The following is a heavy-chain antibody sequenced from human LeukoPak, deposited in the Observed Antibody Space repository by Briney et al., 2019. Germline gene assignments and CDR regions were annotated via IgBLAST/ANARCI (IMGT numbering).Heavy chain of an antibody. Sequence: PGGSLRLSCAASGFGFSSYGIHWVRQAPGKGLEWVAVISSDGRYKHYGDSVKGRFTISRDNSESSLYLKMDSLRPEDTAVYYCAREGYRGYDYYFEYWGRGALVTVSS. V-gene: IGHV3-30*04. CDR1: GFGFSSYG. CDR2: ISSDGRYK. J-gene: IGHJ4*02. CDR3: AREGYRGYDYYFEY. D-gene: IGHD5-12*01.